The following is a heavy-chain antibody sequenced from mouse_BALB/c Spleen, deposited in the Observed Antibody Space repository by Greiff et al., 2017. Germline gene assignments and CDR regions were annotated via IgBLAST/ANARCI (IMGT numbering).Heavy chain of an antibody. Sequence: EVKLMESGAELVRSGASVKLSCTASGFNIKDYYMHWVKQRPEQGLEWIGWIDPENGDTEYAPKFQGKATMTADTSSNTAYLQLSSLTSEDTAVYYCNAFYYGSSFDYWGQGTTLTVSS. D-gene: IGHD1-1*01. CDR1: GFNIKDYY. CDR2: IDPENGDT. V-gene: IGHV14-4*02. CDR3: NAFYYGSSFDY. J-gene: IGHJ2*01.